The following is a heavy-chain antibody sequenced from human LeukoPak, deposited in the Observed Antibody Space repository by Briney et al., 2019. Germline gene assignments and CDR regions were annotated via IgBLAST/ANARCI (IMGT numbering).Heavy chain of an antibody. V-gene: IGHV1-18*01. CDR3: ARSIAVAGLFDY. D-gene: IGHD6-19*01. CDR1: GYTFTSYG. Sequence: ASVKVSCKASGYTFTSYGISWVRQAPGQGLEWMGWISAYNGNTNYAQKLQGRVTMTTDTSTSTAYMELRSLRPDDTAVYYCARSIAVAGLFDYWGQGTLVTVSS. J-gene: IGHJ4*02. CDR2: ISAYNGNT.